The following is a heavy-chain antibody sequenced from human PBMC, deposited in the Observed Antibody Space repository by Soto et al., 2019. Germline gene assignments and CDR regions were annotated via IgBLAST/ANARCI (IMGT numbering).Heavy chain of an antibody. V-gene: IGHV1-18*01. J-gene: IGHJ6*02. Sequence: QVKLVQSGAEVKKPGASVKVSCKASGYTFTTYDISWVRHAPGQGLEWMGRISTYNGNTNYPQSLQGRLTMTTDTSTTTAYMELSNLRSDDTAVYYCARDPYHVLMVNAPNLYGMDVWGQGTTVTVSS. CDR1: GYTFTTYD. CDR2: ISTYNGNT. D-gene: IGHD2-8*01. CDR3: ARDPYHVLMVNAPNLYGMDV.